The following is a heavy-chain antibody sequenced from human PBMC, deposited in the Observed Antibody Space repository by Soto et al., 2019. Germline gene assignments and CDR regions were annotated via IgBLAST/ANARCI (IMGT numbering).Heavy chain of an antibody. J-gene: IGHJ6*04. V-gene: IGHV3-66*01. Sequence: PGGSLRLSCAASGFTVSSKYMSWVRQAPGKGLEWVSLIQSGGPTYYADSVKGRFTISRDTSENTLHLQMDSLRAEDTAVYYCASDDVLCDGGRCYGVPLDVWGKGTMVTVSS. CDR2: IQSGGPT. D-gene: IGHD2-15*01. CDR3: ASDDVLCDGGRCYGVPLDV. CDR1: GFTVSSKY.